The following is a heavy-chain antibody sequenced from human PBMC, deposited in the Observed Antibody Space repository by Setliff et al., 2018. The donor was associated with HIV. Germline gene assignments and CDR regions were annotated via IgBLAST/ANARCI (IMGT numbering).Heavy chain of an antibody. D-gene: IGHD3-3*01. CDR2: MNPNSGST. CDR1: GYTFTSYD. J-gene: IGHJ4*02. Sequence: ASVKVSCKASGYTFTSYDINWVRQAPGRGLEWMGWMNPNSGSTDYAQKFQGRVTITRDTSITTAYMELSSLRSEDTAVYYCVRGGFFGVAERRAFANWGQGTLVTVSS. V-gene: IGHV1-8*01. CDR3: VRGGFFGVAERRAFAN.